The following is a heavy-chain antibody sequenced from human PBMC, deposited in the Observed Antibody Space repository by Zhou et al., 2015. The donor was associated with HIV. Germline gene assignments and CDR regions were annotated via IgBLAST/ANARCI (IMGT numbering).Heavy chain of an antibody. Sequence: QVQLVQSGAEVKKPGSSVKVSCKASGGTFSSYAISWVRQAPGQGLEWMGGIIPIFGTANYAQKFQGRVTITADESTSTAYMELSSLRSEDTAVYYCARGPPNETTPFYYYGMDVWGQGTTVTVSS. J-gene: IGHJ6*02. CDR3: ARGPPNETTPFYYYGMDV. V-gene: IGHV1-69*01. D-gene: IGHD4-11*01. CDR2: IIPIFGTA. CDR1: GGTFSSYA.